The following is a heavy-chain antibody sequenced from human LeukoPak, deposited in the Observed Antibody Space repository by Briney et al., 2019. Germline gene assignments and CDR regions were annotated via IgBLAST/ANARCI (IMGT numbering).Heavy chain of an antibody. CDR2: IYPTDSGT. Sequence: GESLKISCEASGYRFPGSWIGWVRQMPGKGLEWMGIIYPTDSGTRYNPSFRGQVTMSADKSINTAYLQWSSLKASDTAMYYCARRITGTTNFDFWGQGTLVTVSS. CDR3: ARRITGTTNFDF. J-gene: IGHJ4*02. D-gene: IGHD1-14*01. V-gene: IGHV5-51*01. CDR1: GYRFPGSW.